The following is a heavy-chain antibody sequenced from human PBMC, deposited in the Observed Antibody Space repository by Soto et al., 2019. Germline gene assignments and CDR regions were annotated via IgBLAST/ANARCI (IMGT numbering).Heavy chain of an antibody. CDR3: ARVLSGTRSFDY. Sequence: GGSLRLSCAASGFSFSDYYMNWIRQAPGKGLEWLSYISSRSNYTDYADSVKGRFTTSRDNAKNSLYLQMDSLRAEDTAVYYCARVLSGTRSFDYWGQGTQVTVSS. D-gene: IGHD5-12*01. V-gene: IGHV3-11*05. J-gene: IGHJ4*02. CDR2: ISSRSNYT. CDR1: GFSFSDYY.